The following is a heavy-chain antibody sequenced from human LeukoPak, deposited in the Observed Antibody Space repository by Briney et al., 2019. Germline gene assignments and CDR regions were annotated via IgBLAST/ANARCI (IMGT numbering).Heavy chain of an antibody. CDR3: ARTGIAAAPGDY. Sequence: SVKVSCKASGGTFSSYAISWVRQAPGQGLEWMGGIIPIFGTANYAQKFQGRVTVTADESTSTAYMGLSSLRSEDTAVYYCARTGIAAAPGDYWGQGTLVTVSS. D-gene: IGHD6-13*01. J-gene: IGHJ4*02. CDR1: GGTFSSYA. CDR2: IIPIFGTA. V-gene: IGHV1-69*13.